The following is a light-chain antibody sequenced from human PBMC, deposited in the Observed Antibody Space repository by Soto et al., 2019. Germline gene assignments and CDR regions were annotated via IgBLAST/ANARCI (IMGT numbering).Light chain of an antibody. J-gene: IGKJ1*01. CDR2: DAS. CDR3: QQYNSYL. V-gene: IGKV1-5*01. CDR1: QSISSW. Sequence: DIQMNKSPSTLSASVGDRVTITCRASQSISSWLAWYQQKPGKAPKLLIYDASSLESGVPSRFSGSGSGTEFTLTISSLQPDDFATYYCQQYNSYLFGQGTKVDI.